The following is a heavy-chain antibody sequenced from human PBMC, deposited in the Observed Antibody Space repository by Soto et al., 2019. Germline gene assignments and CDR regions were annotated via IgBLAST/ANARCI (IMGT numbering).Heavy chain of an antibody. CDR1: GVSISSVSISSNY. D-gene: IGHD6-19*01. Sequence: PSETLSLTCTVSGVSISSVSISSNYWSWIRQPPGKGLEWIGSIQYNGNTNYSPSLKSRLTISIDTSKNQFSLHLSSVTAADTAVYYCARIPYNSASFVYWGQGALVTVSS. CDR3: ARIPYNSASFVY. V-gene: IGHV4-61*01. J-gene: IGHJ4*02. CDR2: IQYNGNT.